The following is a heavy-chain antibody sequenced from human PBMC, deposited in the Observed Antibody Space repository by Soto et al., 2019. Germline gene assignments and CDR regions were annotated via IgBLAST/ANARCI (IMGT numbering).Heavy chain of an antibody. CDR2: ISWNSGSI. CDR3: AKDIRAVLHAFDV. V-gene: IGHV3-9*01. Sequence: EVQLVESGGGLVQPGGSLRLSCAASGFTFEDYGRHWVRLIPGKGLEWVSGISWNSGSIGYADSVEGRFTISRDNARNSLYLQMSSLRGDDTAFYYCAKDIRAVLHAFDVWGQGTLVAVSS. D-gene: IGHD3-10*01. J-gene: IGHJ3*01. CDR1: GFTFEDYG.